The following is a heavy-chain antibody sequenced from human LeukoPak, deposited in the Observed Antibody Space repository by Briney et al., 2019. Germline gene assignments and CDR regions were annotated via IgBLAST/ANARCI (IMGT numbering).Heavy chain of an antibody. J-gene: IGHJ5*02. CDR3: VKDTGGTSLSNWFDP. CDR2: IPYDGSSE. Sequence: GGSLRLSCAASGFTFRNYGMHWVRQTPGKGLEWVAAIPYDGSSEYYVGSVKGRFTISRDNSKNTVYLQMTSLRVEDTAVYYCVKDTGGTSLSNWFDPWGQGTPLTVSS. V-gene: IGHV3-33*05. D-gene: IGHD2-8*02. CDR1: GFTFRNYG.